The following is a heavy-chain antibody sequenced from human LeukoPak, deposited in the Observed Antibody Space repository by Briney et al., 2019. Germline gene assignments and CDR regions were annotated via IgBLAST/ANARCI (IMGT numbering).Heavy chain of an antibody. D-gene: IGHD4/OR15-4a*01. Sequence: SETLSLTCTVSGGSISSSSYYWSWIRQPPGKGLEWIGYIYYSGSTNYNPSLKSRVTISVDTSKNRFSLKLSSVTAADTAVYYCARGDYADAFDIWGQGTMVTVSS. J-gene: IGHJ3*02. CDR1: GGSISSSSYY. CDR2: IYYSGST. V-gene: IGHV4-61*01. CDR3: ARGDYADAFDI.